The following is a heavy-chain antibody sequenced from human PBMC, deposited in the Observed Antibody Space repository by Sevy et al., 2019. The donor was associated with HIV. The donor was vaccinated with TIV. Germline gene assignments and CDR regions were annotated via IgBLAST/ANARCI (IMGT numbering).Heavy chain of an antibody. CDR3: ANAYSGSYSHSYLDALEV. CDR1: GFSFSYYG. J-gene: IGHJ6*02. Sequence: GGSLRLSCIGSGFSFSYYGIHWVRQAPGKGLDWVALISHDGINEYYADYVKGRFTISRDNSKNTVELEMNSLRNKDTAIYFCANAYSGSYSHSYLDALEVWGQGTTVTVSS. D-gene: IGHD1-26*01. CDR2: ISHDGINE. V-gene: IGHV3-30*18.